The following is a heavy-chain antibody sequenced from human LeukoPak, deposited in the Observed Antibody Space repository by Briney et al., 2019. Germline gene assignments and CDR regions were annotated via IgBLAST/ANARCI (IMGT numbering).Heavy chain of an antibody. CDR1: GDSASSNSAA. D-gene: IGHD6-13*01. CDR2: TYYRSKWYN. Sequence: SQTLSLTCVISGDSASSNSAAWNWIRQSPSRGLEWLGRTYYRSKWYNDYAVSVKSRITINPDTSKNQFSLQRNSVTPEDTAVYYCARGSIAAAGTPYYYMDVWGKGTTVTVSS. CDR3: ARGSIAAAGTPYYYMDV. J-gene: IGHJ6*03. V-gene: IGHV6-1*01.